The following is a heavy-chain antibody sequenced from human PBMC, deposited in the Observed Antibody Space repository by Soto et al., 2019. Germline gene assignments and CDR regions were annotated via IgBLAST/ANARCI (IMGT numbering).Heavy chain of an antibody. CDR3: AGGIAAAGTDNWFDP. CDR1: GFTFSSYS. Sequence: GGSLRLSCAASGFTFSSYSMNWVRQAPGKGLEWVSSISSSSSYIYYADSVKGRFTISRDNSKNTLYLQMNSLRAEDTAVYYCAGGIAAAGTDNWFDPWGQGTLVTVSS. D-gene: IGHD6-13*01. J-gene: IGHJ5*02. V-gene: IGHV3-21*04. CDR2: ISSSSSYI.